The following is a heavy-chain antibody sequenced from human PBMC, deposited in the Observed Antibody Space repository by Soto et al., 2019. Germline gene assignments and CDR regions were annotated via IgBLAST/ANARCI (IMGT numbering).Heavy chain of an antibody. CDR1: GYSFTGYY. CDR3: ARGIATTGTSDY. J-gene: IGHJ4*02. D-gene: IGHD6-13*01. V-gene: IGHV1-2*02. CDR2: INPNTGGT. Sequence: ASVKVSCKASGYSFTGYYMHWVRQAPGQGLEWMGWINPNTGGTNYAQKFQGRVTMTRDTSISTAYMELSRLRSNDTAVYYCARGIATTGTSDYWGQGTLVTVSS.